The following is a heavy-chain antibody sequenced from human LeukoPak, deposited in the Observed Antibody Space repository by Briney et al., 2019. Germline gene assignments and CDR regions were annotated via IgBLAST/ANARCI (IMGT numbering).Heavy chain of an antibody. D-gene: IGHD3-22*01. CDR3: ARGGAYYHDSSGYYPFDY. CDR1: GGSISSYY. Sequence: PSETLSLTCTVSGGSISSYYWSWLRQPPGKGLEWIGYIYYSGSTNYNPSLKSRVTISVDTSKNQFSLKLSPVTAADTAVYYCARGGAYYHDSSGYYPFDYWGQGTLVTVSS. J-gene: IGHJ4*02. CDR2: IYYSGST. V-gene: IGHV4-59*01.